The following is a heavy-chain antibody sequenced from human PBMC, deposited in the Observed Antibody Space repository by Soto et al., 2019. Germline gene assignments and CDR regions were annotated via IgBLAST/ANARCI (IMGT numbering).Heavy chain of an antibody. J-gene: IGHJ4*02. Sequence: EVQLVESGGGLVQPGGSLRLSCAASGFTVSSNYMSWVRQAPGKGLEWVSVIYSGDNTYYADAVKGRFTISRDNSKNTLYLQMNSLRAEDTAVYYCARDRPYGDLNYFDYWGQGTLVTVSS. CDR1: GFTVSSNY. CDR2: IYSGDNT. V-gene: IGHV3-66*01. CDR3: ARDRPYGDLNYFDY. D-gene: IGHD4-17*01.